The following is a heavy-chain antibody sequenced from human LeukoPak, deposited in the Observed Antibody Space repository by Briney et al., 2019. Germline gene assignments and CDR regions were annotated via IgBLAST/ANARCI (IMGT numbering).Heavy chain of an antibody. CDR3: ARNLVGGSWYPSLDY. D-gene: IGHD6-13*01. CDR1: GYTFTGYY. Sequence: GASVKVSCKASGYTFTGYYMHWVRQAPGQGLEWMGWINPNSGGTNYAQKFQGRVTMTRDTSISTAYMELSRLRSDDTAVYYCARNLVGGSWYPSLDYGGQGTRVTVSS. V-gene: IGHV1-2*02. J-gene: IGHJ4*02. CDR2: INPNSGGT.